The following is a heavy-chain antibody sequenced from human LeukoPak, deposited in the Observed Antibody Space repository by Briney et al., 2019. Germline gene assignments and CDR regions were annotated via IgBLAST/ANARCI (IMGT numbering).Heavy chain of an antibody. CDR1: GFTFSSFW. V-gene: IGHV3-7*01. CDR2: IKQDGREK. Sequence: PGGSLRLSCAASGFTFSSFWMTWVRQAPGKGLEWVANIKQDGREKYYVDSVRGRFTISRDNATNSLYLQMNSLRAEDTAVYYCARDLNYFDYWGQGTLVTVSS. J-gene: IGHJ4*02. CDR3: ARDLNYFDY.